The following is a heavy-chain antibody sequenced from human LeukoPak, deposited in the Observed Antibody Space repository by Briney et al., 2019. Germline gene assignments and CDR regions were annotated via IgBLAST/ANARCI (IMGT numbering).Heavy chain of an antibody. J-gene: IGHJ4*02. D-gene: IGHD6-19*01. Sequence: GESLKISCKASGYTFSTYWIAWVRQSPGKGLEWMGSVFPGDSDISYSPSFQGQVAISADKSINAAYLQWSSLKASDTAIYYCARRNYFSSSGSKDHFVYWGQGTLVTVSS. CDR1: GYTFSTYW. CDR3: ARRNYFSSSGSKDHFVY. CDR2: VFPGDSDI. V-gene: IGHV5-51*01.